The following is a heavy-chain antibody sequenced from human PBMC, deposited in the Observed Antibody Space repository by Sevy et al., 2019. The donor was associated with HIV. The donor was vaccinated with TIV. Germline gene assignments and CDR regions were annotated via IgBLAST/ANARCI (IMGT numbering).Heavy chain of an antibody. J-gene: IGHJ1*01. CDR3: ARGEVVTPGSFLFRH. V-gene: IGHV4-59*01. CDR1: GSSISSYY. D-gene: IGHD2-21*02. Sequence: SETLSLTCTVSGSSISSYYWSWIRQPPGKGLEWIGYLYYTGSTTYNPSPQSRVTISVDTSKNQFYLDLNSVTGADTAVDFCARGEVVTPGSFLFRHWGRGTLVTVSS. CDR2: LYYTGST.